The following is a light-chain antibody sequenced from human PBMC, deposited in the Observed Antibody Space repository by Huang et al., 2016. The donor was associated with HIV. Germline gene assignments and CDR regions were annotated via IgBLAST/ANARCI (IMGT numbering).Light chain of an antibody. Sequence: EIVMTQSPATLSVSPGERATLSCRASQSIGSNLAWYQQRRGQAHRLLIYAASPRATGIPARVSGSGSGTEFTLTVSSLQSEDFAVYYCQQHNSWPRTFGQGTRVEL. J-gene: IGKJ1*01. CDR2: AAS. CDR1: QSIGSN. V-gene: IGKV3-15*01. CDR3: QQHNSWPRT.